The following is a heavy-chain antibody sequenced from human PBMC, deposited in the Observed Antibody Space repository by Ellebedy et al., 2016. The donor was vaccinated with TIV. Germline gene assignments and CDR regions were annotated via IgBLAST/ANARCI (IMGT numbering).Heavy chain of an antibody. V-gene: IGHV4-39*07. Sequence: MPSETLSLTCTVSGVSMSSGDYYWGWIRQPPGKGLEWIGSVHYSGNTYYNPSLKTRITISVDTSKNQFFLSLTSVTAADTALYFCASHRGFSSGWTFDYWGLGTLVSVSS. CDR3: ASHRGFSSGWTFDY. CDR1: GVSMSSGDYY. CDR2: VHYSGNT. D-gene: IGHD6-19*01. J-gene: IGHJ4*02.